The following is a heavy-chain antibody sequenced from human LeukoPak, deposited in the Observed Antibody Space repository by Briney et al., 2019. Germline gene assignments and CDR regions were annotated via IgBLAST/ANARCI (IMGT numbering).Heavy chain of an antibody. CDR3: AKHLYSSSSSPFDY. Sequence: GGSLRLSCAASGFTFDDYAMHWVQQAPGKGLEWVSGISWNSGSIGYADSVKGRFTISRDNAKNSLYLQMNSLRAEDTALYYCAKHLYSSSSSPFDYWGQGTLVTVSS. J-gene: IGHJ4*02. D-gene: IGHD6-6*01. CDR1: GFTFDDYA. CDR2: ISWNSGSI. V-gene: IGHV3-9*01.